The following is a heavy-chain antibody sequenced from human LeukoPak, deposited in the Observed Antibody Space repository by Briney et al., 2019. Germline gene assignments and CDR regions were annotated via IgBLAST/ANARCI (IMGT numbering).Heavy chain of an antibody. J-gene: IGHJ6*03. V-gene: IGHV1-24*01. CDR3: AREFAAAGTGDYYYYYMDV. Sequence: ASVKVSCKVSGYTLTELSMHWVRQAPGKGLEWMGGFDPEDGETIYAQKFQGRVTMTEDTSTDTAYMELRSLRSDDTAVYYCAREFAAAGTGDYYYYYMDVWGKGTTVTISS. D-gene: IGHD6-13*01. CDR1: GYTLTELS. CDR2: FDPEDGET.